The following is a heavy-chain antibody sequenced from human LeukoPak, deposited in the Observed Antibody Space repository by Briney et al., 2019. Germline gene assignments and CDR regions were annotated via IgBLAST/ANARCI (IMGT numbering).Heavy chain of an antibody. V-gene: IGHV4-34*01. CDR2: INHSGST. J-gene: IGHJ6*02. Sequence: SETLSLTCAVYGGSFSGYYWSWIRQPPGKGLEWIGEINHSGSTIYNPSLKSRVTISVDTSKNQFSLKLSSVTAADTAVYYCASRARNIVVVPAARWYYYYGMDVWGQGTTVTVSS. CDR3: ASRARNIVVVPAARWYYYYGMDV. D-gene: IGHD2-2*01. CDR1: GGSFSGYY.